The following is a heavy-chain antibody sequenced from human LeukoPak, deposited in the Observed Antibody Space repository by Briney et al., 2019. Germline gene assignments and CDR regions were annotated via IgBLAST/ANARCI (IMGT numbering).Heavy chain of an antibody. Sequence: SETLSLTCTVSGGSISSSSYYWGWIRQPPGKGLEWIGSIYYSGSTYYNPSLKSRVTISVDTSKNQFSLKLSSVTAADTAVYYCARRAITGTSKGSGWPFDAFDIWGQGTMVTVSS. CDR1: GGSISSSSYY. CDR2: IYYSGST. J-gene: IGHJ3*02. V-gene: IGHV4-39*01. D-gene: IGHD6-19*01. CDR3: ARRAITGTSKGSGWPFDAFDI.